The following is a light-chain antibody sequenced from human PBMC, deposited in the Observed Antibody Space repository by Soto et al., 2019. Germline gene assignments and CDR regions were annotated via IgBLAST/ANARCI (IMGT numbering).Light chain of an antibody. J-gene: IGKJ1*01. CDR3: QQYNNWWT. CDR2: GAS. V-gene: IGKV3-15*01. CDR1: QNISRS. Sequence: EIGMTQSPVSLSGSPGQIASGRGRASQNISRSLAWYQQKPGQAPRLLIYGASTRATGIPARFSGSGSGTEFTLTISSLQPEDFAVYYCQQYNNWWTFGQGTKVDI.